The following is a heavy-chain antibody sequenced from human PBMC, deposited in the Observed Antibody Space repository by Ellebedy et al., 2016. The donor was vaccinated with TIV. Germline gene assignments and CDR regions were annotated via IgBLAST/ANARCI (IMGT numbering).Heavy chain of an antibody. CDR2: ITESGGNT. CDR3: ARNPVGVGPAFDV. Sequence: GESLKISCAGSEYSFSSHAMSWVRQAPGKGLEWVSSITESGGNTYYADSVKGRFTISRDNSKDTLYLQMNSLRAEDTAIYYCARNPVGVGPAFDVWGQGTMVTVSS. V-gene: IGHV3-23*01. D-gene: IGHD4-23*01. J-gene: IGHJ3*01. CDR1: EYSFSSHA.